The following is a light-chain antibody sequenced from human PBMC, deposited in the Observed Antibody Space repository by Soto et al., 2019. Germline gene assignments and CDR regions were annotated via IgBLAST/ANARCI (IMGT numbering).Light chain of an antibody. J-gene: IGLJ1*01. V-gene: IGLV2-14*01. CDR1: SSDIGAYDY. CDR2: EVN. CDR3: FSFTSTCTHV. Sequence: QSALTQPASLSGSPGQSITISCTGTSSDIGAYDYVSWFQQHPGKAPNLMISEVNNRPSGVSNRCSGSKSGNTAYLTISGLQVEDEAAYFCFSFTSTCTHVFGTGTKVTVL.